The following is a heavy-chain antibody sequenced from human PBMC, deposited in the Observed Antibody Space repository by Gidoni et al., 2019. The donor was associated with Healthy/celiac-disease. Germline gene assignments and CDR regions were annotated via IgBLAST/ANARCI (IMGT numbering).Heavy chain of an antibody. V-gene: IGHV6-1*01. Sequence: QVQLQQSGPGLVKPSQTLSLTCAISEDSVSSNSAACTLIRQSPSRGLEWLGRTSYRSKWYNDYALSMKSRVTINPDTYKNQFSLQLNSVTPEDTAEYYCTRVKRGESHYGSGSYPYGSGSYPYFYGMDVWGQGTTVTVSS. CDR2: TSYRSKWYN. CDR1: EDSVSSNSAA. J-gene: IGHJ6*02. D-gene: IGHD3-10*01. CDR3: TRVKRGESHYGSGSYPYGSGSYPYFYGMDV.